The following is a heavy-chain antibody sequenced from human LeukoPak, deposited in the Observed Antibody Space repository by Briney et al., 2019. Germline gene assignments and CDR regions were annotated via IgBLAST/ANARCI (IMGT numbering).Heavy chain of an antibody. Sequence: ASLRLSSAASGLSVTTNYMCWVRQAPGQGLELVWVMHSGGGTYYVDSVKGRFTISRDSSKNTLYLQMNSLRGEDTALYYCVRENWDNILLRFLGGGGYMDVWGKGTTVTVSS. D-gene: IGHD3-3*01. CDR2: MHSGGGT. CDR1: GLSVTTNY. V-gene: IGHV3-53*01. CDR3: VRENWDNILLRFLGGGGYMDV. J-gene: IGHJ6*03.